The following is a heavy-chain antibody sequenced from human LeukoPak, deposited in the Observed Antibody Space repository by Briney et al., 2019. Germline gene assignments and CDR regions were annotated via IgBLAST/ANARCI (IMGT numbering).Heavy chain of an antibody. J-gene: IGHJ4*02. CDR2: IRSKAYGGTT. D-gene: IGHD3-22*01. CDR3: NTYDSSGYYGVNYYFDY. CDR1: GFTFGDYA. Sequence: GGSLRLSCTASGFTFGDYAMSWFRQAPGKGLEWVGFIRSKAYGGTTEYAASVKGRFTISRDDSKSIAYLQMNSLKTEDTAVYYCNTYDSSGYYGVNYYFDYWAREPWSPSPQ. V-gene: IGHV3-49*03.